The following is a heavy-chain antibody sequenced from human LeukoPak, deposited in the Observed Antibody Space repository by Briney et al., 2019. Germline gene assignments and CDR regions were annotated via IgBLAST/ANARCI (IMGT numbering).Heavy chain of an antibody. J-gene: IGHJ4*02. V-gene: IGHV4-59*08. CDR1: GVSISSYY. Sequence: SEPLSLTCTVSGVSISSYYWSWIRQPPGKGLEWIGYIYYSGSTNYNPSLKSRVTISVDTSKNQFSLKLSSVTAADTAVYYCARLGCSSTSCYNYFDYWGQGTLVTVSS. CDR3: ARLGCSSTSCYNYFDY. D-gene: IGHD2-2*02. CDR2: IYYSGST.